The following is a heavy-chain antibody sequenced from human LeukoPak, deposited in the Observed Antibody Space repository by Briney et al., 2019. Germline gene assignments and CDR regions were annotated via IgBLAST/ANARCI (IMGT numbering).Heavy chain of an antibody. CDR1: GYTFTGYY. D-gene: IGHD6-19*01. CDR3: ARTIAVAGIDY. V-gene: IGHV1-2*02. Sequence: ASVKVSCKASGYTFTGYYMHWVRQAPGQGLEWMGWINPNSGGTNYAQTFQGRVTMTRDTSISTAYMELSRLRSDDTAVYYGARTIAVAGIDYWGQGTLVTVSS. CDR2: INPNSGGT. J-gene: IGHJ4*02.